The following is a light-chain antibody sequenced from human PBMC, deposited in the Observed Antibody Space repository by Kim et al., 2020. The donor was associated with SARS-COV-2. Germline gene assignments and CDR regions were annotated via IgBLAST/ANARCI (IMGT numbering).Light chain of an antibody. CDR2: RNN. J-gene: IGLJ3*02. CDR3: SAWDRRLSAWV. CDR1: SNNVGDLG. V-gene: IGLV10-54*04. Sequence: RTDTLTCTGDSNNVGDLGATWLQQHQGHPPKLLSYRNNNRPSGISERFSASRSGNTASLTIAGLQPDDEGDYYCSAWDRRLSAWVFGEGTQLTVL.